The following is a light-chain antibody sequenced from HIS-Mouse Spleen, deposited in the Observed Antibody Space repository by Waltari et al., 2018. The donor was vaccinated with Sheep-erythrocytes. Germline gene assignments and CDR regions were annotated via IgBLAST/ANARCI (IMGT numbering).Light chain of an antibody. J-gene: IGKJ2*01. V-gene: IGKV3-11*01. Sequence: EIVLTQSPATLSLSPGERASQSVSSYLAWYQQKPGQAPRLLIYDASNRATGIPARFSGSGSGTDFTLTISSLEPEDFAVYYCQQRSNWPHTFGQGTKLEIE. CDR2: DAS. CDR3: QQRSNWPHT. CDR1: QSVSSY.